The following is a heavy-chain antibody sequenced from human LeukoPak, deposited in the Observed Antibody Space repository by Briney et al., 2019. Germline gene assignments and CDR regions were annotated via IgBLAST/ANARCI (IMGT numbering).Heavy chain of an antibody. Sequence: SETLSLTCAVYGGSFSGYYWSWIRQPPGKGLEWIGEINHSGSTNYNPSLKSRVTISVDTSKNQFSLKLSSVTAADTAVYYCARGRGYYSWDYYYYGMDVWGQGTTVTVPS. CDR2: INHSGST. CDR1: GGSFSGYY. J-gene: IGHJ6*02. V-gene: IGHV4-34*01. CDR3: ARGRGYYSWDYYYYGMDV. D-gene: IGHD3-22*01.